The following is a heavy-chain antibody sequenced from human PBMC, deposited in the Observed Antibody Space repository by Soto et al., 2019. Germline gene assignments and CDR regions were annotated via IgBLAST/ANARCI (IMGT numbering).Heavy chain of an antibody. CDR1: GYTFTSYA. V-gene: IGHV1-3*01. J-gene: IGHJ6*03. Sequence: QVQLVQSGAEVKKPGASVKVSCKASGYTFTSYAMHWVRQAPGQRLEWMGWINAGNGNTKYSQKFQGRVTITRDTSASTAYRDLSSLRSEDTAVYYCARGRDYYYMDVWGRGTTVTVSS. CDR3: ARGRDYYYMDV. CDR2: INAGNGNT.